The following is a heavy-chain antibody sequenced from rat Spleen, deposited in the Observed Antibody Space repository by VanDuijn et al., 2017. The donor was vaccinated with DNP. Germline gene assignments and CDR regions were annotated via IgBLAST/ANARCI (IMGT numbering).Heavy chain of an antibody. CDR2: INYDGGST. CDR1: GFTFSDYY. CDR3: ARWGGDYFDY. Sequence: EVQLVESGGGIVQPGRSLNLSCAASGFTFSDYYMAWVRQAPTRGLEWVASINYDGGSTYYRDSVRGRFTISRDNAKSSLYLQMDSLRSEDMATYYCARWGGDYFDYWGQGVMVTVSS. J-gene: IGHJ2*01. D-gene: IGHD1-12*02. V-gene: IGHV5-20*01.